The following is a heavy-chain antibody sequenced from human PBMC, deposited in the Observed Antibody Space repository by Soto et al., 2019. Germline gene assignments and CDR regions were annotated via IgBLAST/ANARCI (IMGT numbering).Heavy chain of an antibody. CDR1: GNSFTTYY. D-gene: IGHD3-22*01. Sequence: ASVKVSCKASGNSFTTYYMHGVLQSPGQGLEWMGIINPSGGRTTYAQKFQGRVTMTRDTSTSTFHMELSSLTSEDTAVYYCAGLYHYDSSGYYDYWGQGTLVTSP. CDR3: AGLYHYDSSGYYDY. V-gene: IGHV1-46*01. CDR2: INPSGGRT. J-gene: IGHJ4*02.